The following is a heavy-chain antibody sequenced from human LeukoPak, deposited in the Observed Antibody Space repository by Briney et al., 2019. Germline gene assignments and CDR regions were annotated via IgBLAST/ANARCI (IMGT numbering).Heavy chain of an antibody. J-gene: IGHJ4*02. Sequence: PGGSLRLSCVASGFTFTIYWMSWVRQGPGKGLEWVANIRQDGSTKYYVDSLKGRFTISRDNAKNSVFLQMSGLRVEDTAIYYCARIGYRSSSWDYWGQGTLVTVPS. D-gene: IGHD6-6*01. CDR2: IRQDGSTK. V-gene: IGHV3-7*01. CDR1: GFTFTIYW. CDR3: ARIGYRSSSWDY.